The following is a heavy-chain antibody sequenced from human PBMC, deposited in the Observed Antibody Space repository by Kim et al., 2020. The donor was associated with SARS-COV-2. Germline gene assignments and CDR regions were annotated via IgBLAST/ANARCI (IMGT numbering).Heavy chain of an antibody. D-gene: IGHD1-26*01. V-gene: IGHV3-7*03. Sequence: GGSLRLSCAASGFTFSSFWMTWVRQPPGKGLEWVANIKQDGSEKNYVDSVKGRFTISRDNAKNSLYLQMNSLRTEDTAVYSCVRGGSWDNSWGQGNLVTV. CDR1: GFTFSSFW. CDR2: IKQDGSEK. CDR3: VRGGSWDNS. J-gene: IGHJ5*02.